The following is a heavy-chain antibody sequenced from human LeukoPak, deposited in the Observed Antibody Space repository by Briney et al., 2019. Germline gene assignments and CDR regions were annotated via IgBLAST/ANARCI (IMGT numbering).Heavy chain of an antibody. Sequence: AASVKVSCKASGYTFTGYYMHWVRQAPGQGLEWMGRINPNSGGTNYAQKFQGRVTMTRDTSISTAYMELSRLRSDDTAVYYCAREQATGTARDYYYYMDVWGKGTTVTVSS. CDR2: INPNSGGT. D-gene: IGHD4-11*01. J-gene: IGHJ6*03. V-gene: IGHV1-2*06. CDR3: AREQATGTARDYYYYMDV. CDR1: GYTFTGYY.